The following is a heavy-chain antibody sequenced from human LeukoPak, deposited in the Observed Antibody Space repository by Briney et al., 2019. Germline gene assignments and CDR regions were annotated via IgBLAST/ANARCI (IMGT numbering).Heavy chain of an antibody. V-gene: IGHV1-8*01. CDR2: VNPNGKR. Sequence: ASLRVSCKAFGYIFTNYDINWVRQAAGQGLEWVGWVNPNGKRVYAQKFQGRVTLSTDSSINTAYMELTSLRSDDTAVYYCAKGLRSDFWGQGTLVSVSS. D-gene: IGHD3-16*02. CDR1: GYIFTNYD. J-gene: IGHJ4*02. CDR3: AKGLRSDF.